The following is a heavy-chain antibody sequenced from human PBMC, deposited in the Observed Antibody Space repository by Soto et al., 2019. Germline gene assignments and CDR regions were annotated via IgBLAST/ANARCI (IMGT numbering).Heavy chain of an antibody. Sequence: SETLSLTRTVSGGSISSSSYYWGWIRQPPGKGLEWIGSIYYSGSTYYNPSLKSRVTISVDTSKNQFSLKLSSVTAADTAVYYCARLLRPGRYGMDVWGQGTTVTVSS. CDR3: ARLLRPGRYGMDV. V-gene: IGHV4-39*01. CDR2: IYYSGST. J-gene: IGHJ6*02. CDR1: GGSISSSSYY. D-gene: IGHD3-10*01.